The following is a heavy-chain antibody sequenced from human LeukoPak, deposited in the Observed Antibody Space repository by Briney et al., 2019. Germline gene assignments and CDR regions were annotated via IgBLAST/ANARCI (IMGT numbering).Heavy chain of an antibody. D-gene: IGHD6-6*01. J-gene: IGHJ4*02. Sequence: GASVKVSCKASGYTFTSYYMHWVRQAPGQGLEWMGWINPNSGGTNYAQKFQGRVTMTRDTSISTAYMELSRLRSDDTAVYYCARVFQQLVPDIDYWGQGTLVTVSS. CDR1: GYTFTSYY. CDR2: INPNSGGT. CDR3: ARVFQQLVPDIDY. V-gene: IGHV1-2*02.